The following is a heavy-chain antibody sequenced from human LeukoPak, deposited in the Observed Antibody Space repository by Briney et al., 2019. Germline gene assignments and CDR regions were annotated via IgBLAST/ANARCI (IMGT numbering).Heavy chain of an antibody. J-gene: IGHJ4*02. CDR2: FDTEDGET. V-gene: IGHV1-24*01. Sequence: ASVKVSCKVSGYTLTELSMHWVRQAPGKGLGWMGGFDTEDGETIYAQKFQGRVTMTEDTSTDTAYMELSSLRSEDTAAYYCATRLACSSTSCSSPHFDYWGQGTLVTVSS. D-gene: IGHD2-2*01. CDR3: ATRLACSSTSCSSPHFDY. CDR1: GYTLTELS.